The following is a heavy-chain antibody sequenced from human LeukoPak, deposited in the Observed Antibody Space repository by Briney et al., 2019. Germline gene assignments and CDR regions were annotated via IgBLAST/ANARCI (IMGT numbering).Heavy chain of an antibody. J-gene: IGHJ4*02. D-gene: IGHD6-13*01. CDR2: ISAYNGNT. CDR1: GYTFTSYG. V-gene: IGHV1-18*01. Sequence: ASVKVSCKASGYTFTSYGISWVRQAPGQGLEWMGWISAYNGNTNYAQKLQGRVTMTTDTATSTAYMELRSLRSDDTAVYYCARDLGIAAAGTPDYWGQGTLVTVSS. CDR3: ARDLGIAAAGTPDY.